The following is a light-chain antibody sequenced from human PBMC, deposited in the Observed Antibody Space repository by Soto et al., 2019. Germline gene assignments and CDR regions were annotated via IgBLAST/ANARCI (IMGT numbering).Light chain of an antibody. CDR1: QTISSL. J-gene: IGKJ1*01. Sequence: DIQITQSPSTLSGSVGDRVTITCRASQTISSLLALYQQKPGKAPKLLIYKASTLKSGVPSRFSGSGSGTEFTLTISSLQPDDFATYYCQHYNSYSEACGQGTKVE. CDR3: QHYNSYSEA. CDR2: KAS. V-gene: IGKV1-5*03.